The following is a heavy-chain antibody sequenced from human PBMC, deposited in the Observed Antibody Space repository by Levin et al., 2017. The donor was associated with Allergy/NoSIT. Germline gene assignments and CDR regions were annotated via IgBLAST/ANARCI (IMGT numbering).Heavy chain of an antibody. CDR1: GGSISSGSFS. CDR2: IYQSGTT. V-gene: IGHV4-30-2*01. J-gene: IGHJ4*02. Sequence: SETLSLTCAVSGGSISSGSFSWTWIRQPPGTGLEWIGYIYQSGTTYYNPSLRSRVSISLDRSRNQFSLKLTSLTAADTAVYYCASGRKPLYDPASGSFPFDYWGRGILVTVPS. CDR3: ASGRKPLYDPASGSFPFDY. D-gene: IGHD3-10*01.